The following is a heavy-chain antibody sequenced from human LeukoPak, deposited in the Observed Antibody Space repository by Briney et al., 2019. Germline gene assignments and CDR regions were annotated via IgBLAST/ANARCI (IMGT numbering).Heavy chain of an antibody. J-gene: IGHJ3*02. CDR2: ISGSGGST. V-gene: IGHV3-23*01. CDR3: ARDPCPSCAFDI. D-gene: IGHD3-10*01. CDR1: GFTFSSYA. Sequence: PGGSLRLSCAASGFTFSSYAMNWVRQAPGKGLEWVSAISGSGGSTYYADSVKGRFTISRDDAKNSLYLQMNSLRAEDTAVYYCARDPCPSCAFDIWGQGTMVIVSS.